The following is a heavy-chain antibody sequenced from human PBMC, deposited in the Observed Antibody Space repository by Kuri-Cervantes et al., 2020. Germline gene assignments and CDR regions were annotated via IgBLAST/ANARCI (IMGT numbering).Heavy chain of an antibody. Sequence: GSLRLSCTVSGGSISSYYWSWIRQPPGKGLEWIGYIYYSGSTNYNPSLKSRVTISVDTSKNQFSLKLSSVTAADTAVYYCARPSGTTGTTLDAFDIWGQGTMVTVSS. V-gene: IGHV4-59*01. CDR3: ARPSGTTGTTLDAFDI. CDR1: GGSISSYY. D-gene: IGHD1-1*01. CDR2: IYYSGST. J-gene: IGHJ3*02.